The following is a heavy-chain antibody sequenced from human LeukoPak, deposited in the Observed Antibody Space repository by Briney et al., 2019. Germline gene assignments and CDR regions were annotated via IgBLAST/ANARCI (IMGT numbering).Heavy chain of an antibody. Sequence: SETLSLTCAVYGGSFSGYYWSWIRQPPGKGLEWIGEINHSGSTNYNPSLKSRVTISVDTSKNQFSLKLSSVTAADTAVYYCARSIAAAGTGDVDFDYWGQGTLVTVSS. J-gene: IGHJ4*02. CDR1: GGSFSGYY. CDR3: ARSIAAAGTGDVDFDY. CDR2: INHSGST. V-gene: IGHV4-34*01. D-gene: IGHD6-13*01.